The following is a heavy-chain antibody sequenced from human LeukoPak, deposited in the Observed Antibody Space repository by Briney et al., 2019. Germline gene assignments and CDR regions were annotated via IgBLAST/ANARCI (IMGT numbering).Heavy chain of an antibody. V-gene: IGHV4-31*03. D-gene: IGHD2-2*01. J-gene: IGHJ5*02. CDR1: SRFIHRGGYD. CDR2: IYYSGST. Sequence: PSDTLSLTCTVWSRFIHRGGYDWSWIRQHPGKGLERIGYIYYSGSTYYNLSLKSRVTISVDTSKNQFSPKLSSVTDADASVYYCARARGCSITSCYGDDNWFDPWGQGTLVTVSP. CDR3: ARARGCSITSCYGDDNWFDP.